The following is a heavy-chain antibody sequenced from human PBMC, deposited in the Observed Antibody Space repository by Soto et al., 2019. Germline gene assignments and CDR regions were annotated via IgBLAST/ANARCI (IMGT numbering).Heavy chain of an antibody. CDR2: IDYSGST. CDR3: EMIVQKDGSLLSNFHYGMDV. V-gene: IGHV4-61*01. CDR1: GGSVRVGYYY. D-gene: IGHD3-22*01. Sequence: SETLSLTCTVSGGSVRVGYYYLRWIRQPPGKGLEWIGYIDYSGSTNYNPSLKSRVTMSIDTSKNQFSLKLSSVTAADTAVYYCEMIVQKDGSLLSNFHYGMDVWGQGTTFTVSS. J-gene: IGHJ6*02.